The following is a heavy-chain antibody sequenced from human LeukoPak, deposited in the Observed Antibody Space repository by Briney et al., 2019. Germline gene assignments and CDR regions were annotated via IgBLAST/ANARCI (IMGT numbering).Heavy chain of an antibody. D-gene: IGHD3-22*01. Sequence: ASVKVSCKASGGSFSSYAISWVRQAPGQGLEWMGGIIPIFGTANYAQKFQGRVTITADESTSTAYMEPSSLRSEDTAVYYCASGESREGYYYDSSGYSNWFDPWGQGTLVTVSS. V-gene: IGHV1-69*01. J-gene: IGHJ5*02. CDR2: IIPIFGTA. CDR3: ASGESREGYYYDSSGYSNWFDP. CDR1: GGSFSSYA.